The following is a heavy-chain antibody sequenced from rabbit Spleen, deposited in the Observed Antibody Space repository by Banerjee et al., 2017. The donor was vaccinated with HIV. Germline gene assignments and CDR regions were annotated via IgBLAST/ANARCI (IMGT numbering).Heavy chain of an antibody. CDR1: GFSFSDRDV. CDR3: ARDTSSSFSSYGMGL. Sequence: QEQLVESGGGLVKPEGSLTLTCKASGFSFSDRDVMCWVRQAPGKGLEWIACINTYTDKGVYATWAKGRFTCSKSSSTTVTLQMTRLTAADTATYFCARDTSSSFSSYGMGLWGQGSLVTVS. D-gene: IGHD1-1*01. J-gene: IGHJ6*01. CDR2: INTYTDKG. V-gene: IGHV1S45*01.